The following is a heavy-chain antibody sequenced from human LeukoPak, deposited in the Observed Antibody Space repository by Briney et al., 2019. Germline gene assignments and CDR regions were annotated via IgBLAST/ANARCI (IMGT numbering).Heavy chain of an antibody. V-gene: IGHV3-23*01. CDR3: XKXXSXXXXXAXXI. J-gene: IGHJ3*02. Sequence: GGSLRLSCAASGFTFSSYAMSWVRQAPGKGLEWVSAISGSGGSTYYADSVKGRFTISRDNSKNTLYLQMNSLRAEDTAVYYCXKXXSXXXXXAXXIWXXXTXVTVSS. CDR2: ISGSGGST. CDR1: GFTFSSYA.